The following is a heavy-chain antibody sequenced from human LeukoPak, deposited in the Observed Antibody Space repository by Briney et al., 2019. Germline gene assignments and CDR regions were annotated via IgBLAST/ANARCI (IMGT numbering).Heavy chain of an antibody. Sequence: PGGSLRLSCAASGFTFSSYAMSWVRQAPGKGLEWVSSISSSSSYIYYADSVKGRFTISRDNAKNSLYLQMNSLRAEDTAVYYCARGTDGLTLSSDWGQGTLVTVSS. V-gene: IGHV3-21*01. D-gene: IGHD3/OR15-3a*01. CDR1: GFTFSSYA. CDR3: ARGTDGLTLSSD. J-gene: IGHJ4*02. CDR2: ISSSSSYI.